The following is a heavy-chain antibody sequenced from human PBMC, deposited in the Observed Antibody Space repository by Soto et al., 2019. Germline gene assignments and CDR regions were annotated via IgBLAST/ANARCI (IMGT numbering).Heavy chain of an antibody. Sequence: LXLTCNVSRYSISSGSYWAWIRQPPGKGPEWIASIYHGDTTFYNPSLKSRITISVDTSNNQFSLKLTSVTAADTAVYYCARVHVMVVAGSTFDYWGHGTLVTVSS. CDR3: ARVHVMVVAGSTFDY. CDR2: IYHGDTT. D-gene: IGHD6-19*01. V-gene: IGHV4-38-2*02. CDR1: RYSISSGSY. J-gene: IGHJ4*01.